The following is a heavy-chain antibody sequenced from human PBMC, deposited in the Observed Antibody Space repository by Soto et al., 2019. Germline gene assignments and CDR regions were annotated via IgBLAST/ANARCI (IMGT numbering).Heavy chain of an antibody. CDR3: AREGYSSGSNWFDP. J-gene: IGHJ5*01. Sequence: ASVKVSCKASGYTFTSYGISWVRQAPGQGLEWMGWISVYNGNTSYAQKLQGRVTMTTDTSTSTAYMELRSLRSDDTAIYYCAREGYSSGSNWFDPWGQGTLVTVSS. D-gene: IGHD6-19*01. CDR2: ISVYNGNT. CDR1: GYTFTSYG. V-gene: IGHV1-18*01.